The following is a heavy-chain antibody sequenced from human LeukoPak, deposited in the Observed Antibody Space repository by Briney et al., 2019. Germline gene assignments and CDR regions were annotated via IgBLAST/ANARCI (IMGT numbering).Heavy chain of an antibody. D-gene: IGHD3-22*01. CDR1: GFTFSSYG. Sequence: GGSLRLSCAASGFTFSSYGVRWVRQAPGKGLEWVSAISGSGGSTYYAASVKGRFTIPRDNAKNSLYLQTNSLRAEDTAVYYCARAVGYYYDSSGPPDAFDIWGQGTMVTVSS. J-gene: IGHJ3*02. CDR2: ISGSGGST. CDR3: ARAVGYYYDSSGPPDAFDI. V-gene: IGHV3-23*01.